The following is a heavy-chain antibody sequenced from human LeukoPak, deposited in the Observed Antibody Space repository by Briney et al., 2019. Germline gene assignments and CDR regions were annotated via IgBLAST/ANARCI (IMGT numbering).Heavy chain of an antibody. D-gene: IGHD3-10*01. CDR3: ARVLHMYYYGSGTAENWFDP. CDR2: IYNSGST. CDR1: GGSMNSYY. V-gene: IGHV4-59*01. J-gene: IGHJ5*02. Sequence: SEILSLTCSVSGGSMNSYYWSWIRQSPGKGLEWIGYIYNSGSTNYNPSLKSRVTISVDTSKNQFSLKLSSVTAADTAVYYCARVLHMYYYGSGTAENWFDPWGQGTLVTVSS.